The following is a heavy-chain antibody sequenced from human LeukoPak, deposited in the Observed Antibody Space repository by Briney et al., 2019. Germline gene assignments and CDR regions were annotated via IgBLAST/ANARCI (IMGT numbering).Heavy chain of an antibody. J-gene: IGHJ4*02. CDR3: ARGTMIVVVTPSGIDY. CDR2: ISSSGSTI. V-gene: IGHV3-48*03. D-gene: IGHD3-22*01. Sequence: PGGSLRLSCAASGFTFSSYEMNWVRQAPGKGLEWVSYISSSGSTIYYAGSVKGRFTISRDNAKNSLYLQMNSLRAEDTAVYYCARGTMIVVVTPSGIDYWGQGTLVTVSS. CDR1: GFTFSSYE.